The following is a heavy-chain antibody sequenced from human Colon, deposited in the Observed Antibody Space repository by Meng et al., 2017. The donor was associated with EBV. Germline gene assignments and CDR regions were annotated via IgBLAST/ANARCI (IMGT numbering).Heavy chain of an antibody. CDR3: ARAIQIWHEIDY. Sequence: QSPLQEPGPGLVMPPEPLALTCTVSGGSISSSCYSWASIRQPPGKGLEWIGGISYGGSTSYNPSLKSRVTISIDTSKNEFSLSLTSVTAADTAIYYCARAIQIWHEIDYWGQGTLVTVSS. D-gene: IGHD5-18*01. J-gene: IGHJ4*02. V-gene: IGHV4-39*07. CDR2: ISYGGST. CDR1: GGSISSSCYS.